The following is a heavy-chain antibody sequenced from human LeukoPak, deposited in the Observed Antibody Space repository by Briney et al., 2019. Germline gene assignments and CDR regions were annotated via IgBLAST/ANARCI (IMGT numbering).Heavy chain of an antibody. V-gene: IGHV3-21*01. D-gene: IGHD2-2*01. CDR2: ISSSSTYI. CDR3: VRSRPSDYYFDS. Sequence: GGSLRLSCAASAFTFSSYTMNWVRQTPGKGLEWVASISSSSTYIFYADSVEGRFTISRANTKSSLYLQMNSLRAEDTGVYYCVRSRPSDYYFDSWGQGTLVTVSS. CDR1: AFTFSSYT. J-gene: IGHJ4*02.